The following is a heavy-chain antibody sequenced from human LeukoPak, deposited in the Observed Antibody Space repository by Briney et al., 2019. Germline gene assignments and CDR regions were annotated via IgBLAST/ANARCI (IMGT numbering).Heavy chain of an antibody. CDR3: ARHRRTYDAFDI. CDR1: GGSLSGYY. CDR2: IYYSGST. V-gene: IGHV4-59*08. J-gene: IGHJ3*02. Sequence: PSETLSLTCTVSGGSLSGYYWSWLRQPPGKGLEWIGYIYYSGSTNYNPSLKSRVTISVDASKNQFSLKLSSVTAADTAVYYCARHRRTYDAFDIWGQGTMVTVSS.